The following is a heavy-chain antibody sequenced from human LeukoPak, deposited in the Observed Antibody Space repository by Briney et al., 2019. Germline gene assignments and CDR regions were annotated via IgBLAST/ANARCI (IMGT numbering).Heavy chain of an antibody. V-gene: IGHV1-2*06. CDR1: GYTFTDYW. Sequence: ASVKVSCKASGYTFTDYWIHWVRQAPGQGLDWMGRINPNSGGTNYAQKFQGRVTMTRDTSISTAYMELSRLTSDDTAVFYCVPDCSSTACLFDYWGQGTLVTISS. CDR2: INPNSGGT. J-gene: IGHJ4*02. D-gene: IGHD2-2*01. CDR3: VPDCSSTACLFDY.